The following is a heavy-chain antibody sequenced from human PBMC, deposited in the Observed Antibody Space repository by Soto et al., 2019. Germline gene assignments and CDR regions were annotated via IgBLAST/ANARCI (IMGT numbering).Heavy chain of an antibody. J-gene: IGHJ6*02. CDR2: TYYRSKWYN. CDR3: ARGLIAARREYYYYGMDV. D-gene: IGHD6-6*01. Sequence: SQTLSLTCAISGDSVSSNSAAWNWIRQSPSRGLEWLGRTYYRSKWYNDYAVSVKSRITINPDTSKNQFSLQLNSVTPEATAVYYCARGLIAARREYYYYGMDVWGQGTTVTVSS. V-gene: IGHV6-1*01. CDR1: GDSVSSNSAA.